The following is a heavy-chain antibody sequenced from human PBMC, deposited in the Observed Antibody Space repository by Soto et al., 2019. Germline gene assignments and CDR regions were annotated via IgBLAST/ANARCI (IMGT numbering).Heavy chain of an antibody. J-gene: IGHJ4*02. V-gene: IGHV4-59*01. CDR2: IYYSGST. D-gene: IGHD2-2*01. Sequence: QVQLQESGPGLVKPSETLSLTCTVSGGSISSYYWSWIRQPPGKGLEWIGYIYYSGSTNYNPSLKIRVTISVDTSKNQFSLKLSSVTAADTAVYYCARAIVVVPAATFDYWGQGTLVTVSS. CDR1: GGSISSYY. CDR3: ARAIVVVPAATFDY.